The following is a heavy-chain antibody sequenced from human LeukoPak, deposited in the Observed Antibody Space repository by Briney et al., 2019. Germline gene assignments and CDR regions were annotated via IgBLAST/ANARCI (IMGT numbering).Heavy chain of an antibody. CDR2: ITNDGSST. CDR3: ASVKQWLSRVTNY. Sequence: GGSLRLSCAASGLTFSSHWMHWVRQAPGKGLVWVSRITNDGSSTTYADSVKGRFTISRDNAKNSLYLQMNSLRAEDTAVYYCASVKQWLSRVTNYWGQGTLVTVSS. J-gene: IGHJ4*02. D-gene: IGHD6-19*01. CDR1: GLTFSSHW. V-gene: IGHV3-74*01.